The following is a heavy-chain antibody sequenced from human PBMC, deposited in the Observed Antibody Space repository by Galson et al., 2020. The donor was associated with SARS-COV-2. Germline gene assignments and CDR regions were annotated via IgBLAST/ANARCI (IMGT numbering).Heavy chain of an antibody. CDR3: AKDDTAMPLDY. D-gene: IGHD5-18*01. J-gene: IGHJ4*02. Sequence: GGSLRLSCAASGFTFSSYGMHWVRQAPGKGLEWVAVIWYDGSNKYYADSVKGRFTISRDNSKNTLYLQMNSLRAEDTAVYYCAKDDTAMPLDYWGQGTLVTVSS. CDR2: IWYDGSNK. CDR1: GFTFSSYG. V-gene: IGHV3-33*06.